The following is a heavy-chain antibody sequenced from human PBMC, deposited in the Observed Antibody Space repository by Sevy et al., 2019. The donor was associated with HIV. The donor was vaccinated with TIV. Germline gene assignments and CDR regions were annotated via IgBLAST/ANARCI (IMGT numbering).Heavy chain of an antibody. Sequence: GGSLRLSCTASGFTFSIYRMNWVRQPPGKGLEWVASISNNSGYIYYADSVKGRFTISRDNAKNSLYVQMNGLRVEDTGVYYCARDEEAASGTRWFDPWGQGTLVTVSS. J-gene: IGHJ5*02. V-gene: IGHV3-21*03. CDR2: ISNNSGYI. D-gene: IGHD6-13*01. CDR3: ARDEEAASGTRWFDP. CDR1: GFTFSIYR.